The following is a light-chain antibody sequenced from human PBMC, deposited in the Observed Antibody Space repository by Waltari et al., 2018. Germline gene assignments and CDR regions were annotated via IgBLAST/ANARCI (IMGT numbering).Light chain of an antibody. CDR1: QSVGSN. Sequence: ETVMTQSPVTLSVSPGERVTLSCRDSQSVGSNLAWYQQKPGQAPRLLIYGASIRATGIPARFSGSGSGTEFTLTISSLQSEDFAIYYCQQYNNWLSWTFGQGTKVEIK. V-gene: IGKV3-15*01. J-gene: IGKJ1*01. CDR2: GAS. CDR3: QQYNNWLSWT.